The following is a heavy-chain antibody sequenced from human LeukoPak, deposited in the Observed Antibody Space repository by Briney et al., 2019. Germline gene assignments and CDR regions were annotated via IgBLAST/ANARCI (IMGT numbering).Heavy chain of an antibody. CDR1: GFTFSSYW. D-gene: IGHD6-25*01. J-gene: IGHJ3*01. CDR2: IKEEGSEK. CDR3: ARSAVRDAFDL. Sequence: GGSLRLSCAASGFTFSSYWMNWARQAPGKGLEWVASIKEEGSEKHYVDSVKGRFTISRDNAKNSLYLQMNSLRAEDTAVYYCARSAVRDAFDLWGQGTMVSVSS. V-gene: IGHV3-7*01.